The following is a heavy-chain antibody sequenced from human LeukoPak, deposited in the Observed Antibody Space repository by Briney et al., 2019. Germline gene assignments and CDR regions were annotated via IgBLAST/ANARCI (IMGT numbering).Heavy chain of an antibody. CDR2: INPNSGGT. D-gene: IGHD3-10*01. Sequence: ASVKVSCKASGYTFTADCYIHWVRQAPGQGLEWMGWINPNSGGTNYVQKFQGRVTMIRDTSISTADMEVSRLRSDDTAVYYCARDMIRGVILRRVLEYWGQGTLVTVSS. CDR3: ARDMIRGVILRRVLEY. CDR1: GYTFTADCY. J-gene: IGHJ4*02. V-gene: IGHV1-2*02.